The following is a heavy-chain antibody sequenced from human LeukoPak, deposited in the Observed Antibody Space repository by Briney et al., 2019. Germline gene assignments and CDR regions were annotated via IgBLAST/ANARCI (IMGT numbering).Heavy chain of an antibody. D-gene: IGHD6-6*01. J-gene: IGHJ4*02. V-gene: IGHV3-66*02. Sequence: GGSLRLSCAASGFTVSSNYMGWVRQAPGKGLEWVSVLYSGGSTYYADSVKGRFTISRDNSKNTLYLQMNSLRAEDTAVYYCARGPHSSSWFDYWGQGTLVTVSS. CDR1: GFTVSSNY. CDR3: ARGPHSSSWFDY. CDR2: LYSGGST.